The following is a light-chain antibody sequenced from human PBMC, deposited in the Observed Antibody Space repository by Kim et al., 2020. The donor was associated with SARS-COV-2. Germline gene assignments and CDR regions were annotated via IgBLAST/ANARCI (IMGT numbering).Light chain of an antibody. CDR1: SLRSYY. V-gene: IGLV3-19*01. Sequence: VALVQTVRITCQGDSLRSYYAPWYQQKPGQAPIVVIYGKNNRPSVIPDRFSGSSSGDTASLTITGTQAGDEADYYCNSRGSNDNVLFGGGTQLTVL. J-gene: IGLJ2*01. CDR2: GKN. CDR3: NSRGSNDNVL.